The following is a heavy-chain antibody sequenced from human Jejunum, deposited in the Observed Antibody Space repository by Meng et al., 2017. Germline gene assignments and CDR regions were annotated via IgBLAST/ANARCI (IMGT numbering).Heavy chain of an antibody. Sequence: GESLKISCVASGFRFSDHYMTWVRQAPGKGLEWISYISGSATTLYYADSVKGRFTISRDNAKNSLFLQMNSLTGDDTAVYCCARGHYYDSDGDNNYYYIRDVWGQGTTVTVSS. CDR1: GFRFSDHY. CDR3: ARGHYYDSDGDNNYYYIRDV. J-gene: IGHJ6*02. CDR2: ISGSATTL. D-gene: IGHD3-22*01. V-gene: IGHV3-11*04.